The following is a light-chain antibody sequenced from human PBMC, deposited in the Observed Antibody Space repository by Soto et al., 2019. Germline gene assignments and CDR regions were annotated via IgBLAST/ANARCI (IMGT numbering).Light chain of an antibody. J-gene: IGLJ2*01. V-gene: IGLV1-40*01. CDR1: RSNIGSGYD. CDR2: ADN. Sequence: QPVLTQPPSVSGARGQRVTISCTGSRSNIGSGYDVHWYRQLPGTAPKLLIFADNNRPSGVPDRFSGSRSGTSASLAITGLQAEDEADYYCQSYDSSLSSVVFGGGTKLTVL. CDR3: QSYDSSLSSVV.